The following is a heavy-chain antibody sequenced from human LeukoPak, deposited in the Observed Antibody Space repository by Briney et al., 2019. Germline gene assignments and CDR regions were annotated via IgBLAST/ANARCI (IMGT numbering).Heavy chain of an antibody. J-gene: IGHJ4*02. CDR3: AKDLGFGELLINFDY. D-gene: IGHD3-10*01. V-gene: IGHV3-23*01. CDR1: GFTFSGYG. Sequence: GGTLRLSCAASGFTFSGYGMSWVRQAPGKGLEWVSAISGSGGSTYYADSVKGRFTISRDNSKNTLYLQMNSLRAEDTAVYYCAKDLGFGELLINFDYWGQGTLVTVSS. CDR2: ISGSGGST.